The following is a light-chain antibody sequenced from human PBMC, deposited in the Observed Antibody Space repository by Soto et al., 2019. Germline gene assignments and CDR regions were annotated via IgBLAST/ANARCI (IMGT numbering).Light chain of an antibody. V-gene: IGKV3-11*01. CDR2: DAS. Sequence: EIVLTQSPATLSLSPGERATLSCRASQSVSSYLAWYQQKPGQAPRLLIYDASNRATGIPARFSCSGSGTDFTLTISSLEPEDFAVYYCQQRSNGPYSFGQGTKREFK. CDR1: QSVSSY. J-gene: IGKJ2*01. CDR3: QQRSNGPYS.